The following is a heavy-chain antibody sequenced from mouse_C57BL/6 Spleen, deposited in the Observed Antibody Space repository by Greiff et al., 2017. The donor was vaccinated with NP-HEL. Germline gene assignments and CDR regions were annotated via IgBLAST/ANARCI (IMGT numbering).Heavy chain of an antibody. CDR2: IYPGDGDT. CDR1: GYAFSSYW. V-gene: IGHV1-80*01. Sequence: VQLQQSGAELVKPGASVKISCKASGYAFSSYWMNWVKQRPGKGLEWIGQIYPGDGDTNYNGKFKGKATLTADKSSSTAYMQLSSLTSEDSAVYFCARWYDSPYAMDYWGQGTSVTVSS. CDR3: ARWYDSPYAMDY. J-gene: IGHJ4*01. D-gene: IGHD2-4*01.